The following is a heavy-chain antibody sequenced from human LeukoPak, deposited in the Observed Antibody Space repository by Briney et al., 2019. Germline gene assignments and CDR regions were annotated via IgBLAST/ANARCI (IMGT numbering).Heavy chain of an antibody. CDR2: ISSSRSYI. J-gene: IGHJ4*02. CDR3: ARSDQGFDY. Sequence: GEALRLSCAASVFTVSSIYMSWVRHTPGKGLEWVSSISSSRSYIHYEDSVKGRLPISRDNAKNSLYLQMNSLRVDDTAVYYCARSDQGFDYWGQGTLVTVSS. V-gene: IGHV3-21*01. CDR1: VFTVSSIY.